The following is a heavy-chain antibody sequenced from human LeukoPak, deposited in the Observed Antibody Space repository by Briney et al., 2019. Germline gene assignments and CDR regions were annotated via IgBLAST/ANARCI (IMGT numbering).Heavy chain of an antibody. CDR2: ISYSGSP. Sequence: PSQTLSLTCTVSGGSISSYYWSWIRQPPGKGLEWIGYISYSGSPNYNPSLKSRVTTSVDTSKNQFSLKLSSVTAADTAVYYCARSFRSNGYYYYYGMDVWGQGTTVTVSS. D-gene: IGHD6-19*01. V-gene: IGHV4-59*01. CDR3: ARSFRSNGYYYYYGMDV. J-gene: IGHJ6*02. CDR1: GGSISSYY.